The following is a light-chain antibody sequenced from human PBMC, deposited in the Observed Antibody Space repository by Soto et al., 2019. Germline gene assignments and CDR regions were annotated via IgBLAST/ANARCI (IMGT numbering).Light chain of an antibody. V-gene: IGKV3-20*01. CDR2: GSS. CDR3: QRYGSSPFT. J-gene: IGKJ3*01. Sequence: ESVLTQSPATLSLSPGERATLSCRASPSVSSYLAWYQQKPGQPPRLLISGSSIRATGIPKRFSGSASGTNFTLTISSLEPEDFAVFYCQRYGSSPFTFGPGTKVDIK. CDR1: PSVSSY.